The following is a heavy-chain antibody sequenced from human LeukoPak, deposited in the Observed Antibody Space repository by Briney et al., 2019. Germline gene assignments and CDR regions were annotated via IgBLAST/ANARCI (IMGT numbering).Heavy chain of an antibody. Sequence: SETLSLTCTVSGGSISRYYWSWIRQPPGNGLEWIGYIYYRGSTNYNPSLKSRVTISVDTSKNQFSLKLSSVTAADTAVYYCARLVVTAPNYYYYGMDVWGQGTTVTVSS. D-gene: IGHD2-21*02. CDR2: IYYRGST. CDR1: GGSISRYY. CDR3: ARLVVTAPNYYYYGMDV. V-gene: IGHV4-59*08. J-gene: IGHJ6*02.